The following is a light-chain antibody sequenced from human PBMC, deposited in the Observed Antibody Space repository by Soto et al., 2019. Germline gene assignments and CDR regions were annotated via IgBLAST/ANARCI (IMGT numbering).Light chain of an antibody. V-gene: IGKV3-20*01. CDR3: QQYGSSL. CDR1: QSVSSSY. Sequence: EIVLTQSPGTLSLSPGERVTLSCRASQSVSSSYLAWYQQKPGQAPRLLIYGASSRATGIPDRFSGSGSGTDFTLTISRLEPEDFAVYYCQQYGSSLFGPGTKVDIK. CDR2: GAS. J-gene: IGKJ3*01.